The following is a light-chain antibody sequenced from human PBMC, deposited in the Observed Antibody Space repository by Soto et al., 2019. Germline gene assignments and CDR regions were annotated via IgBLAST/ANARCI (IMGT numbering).Light chain of an antibody. J-gene: IGKJ1*01. CDR3: QNYESYRWT. V-gene: IGKV1-5*01. CDR1: QTTRDW. CDR2: DVS. Sequence: DIQMTQSPSTLSGSVGDRVTITCRASQTTRDWVAWYQQKPGQAPKLLIYDVSKLFTGVPSRFSGSGSGRDFTLTITGLQPDDFATYFCQNYESYRWTFGQGTKVDIK.